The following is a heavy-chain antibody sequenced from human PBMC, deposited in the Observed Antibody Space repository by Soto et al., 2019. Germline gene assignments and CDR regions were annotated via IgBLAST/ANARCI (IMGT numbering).Heavy chain of an antibody. CDR3: ARGYTVDTAMVDPTKYYFDH. V-gene: IGHV4-30-4*01. J-gene: IGHJ4*02. D-gene: IGHD5-18*01. CDR2: IYYSGST. Sequence: QVQLQESGPGLVKPSQTLSLTCTVSGGSISSGDYYWSWIRQPPGKGLEWIGYIYYSGSTYYNPSLKSRVPTPAATSQHQLYLTLRSVTAADTAVYYCARGYTVDTAMVDPTKYYFDHWGQGTLVTDSS. CDR1: GGSISSGDYY.